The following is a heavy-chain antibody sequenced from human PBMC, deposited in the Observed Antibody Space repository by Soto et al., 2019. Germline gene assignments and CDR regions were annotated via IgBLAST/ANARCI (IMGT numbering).Heavy chain of an antibody. Sequence: SETLSLTCTVSGGSISSGDYYWSWIRQPPGKGLEWIGNIYYSGSTYYNPSLKSRVTISVDTSKNQFSLKLSSVTAADTAMYYCARLNPGYSYGQLWGQGTLVTVSS. CDR2: IYYSGST. CDR1: GGSISSGDYY. J-gene: IGHJ4*02. V-gene: IGHV4-30-4*01. D-gene: IGHD5-18*01. CDR3: ARLNPGYSYGQL.